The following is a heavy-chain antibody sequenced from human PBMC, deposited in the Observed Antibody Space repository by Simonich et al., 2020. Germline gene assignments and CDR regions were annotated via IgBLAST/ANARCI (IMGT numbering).Heavy chain of an antibody. D-gene: IGHD6-13*01. V-gene: IGHV4-39*01. CDR2: FYYSGST. Sequence: ICCLGGDRDPRGKGLGWIWSFYYSGSTYYNPSLTSRVTISVDTSKNQFSLKLSSVTAADTAVYYCARHAGFAFDIWGQGTMVTVSS. J-gene: IGHJ3*02. CDR3: ARHAGFAFDI. CDR1: ICC.